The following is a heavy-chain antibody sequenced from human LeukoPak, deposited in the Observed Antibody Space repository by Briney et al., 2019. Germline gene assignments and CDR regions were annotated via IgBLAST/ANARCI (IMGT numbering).Heavy chain of an antibody. D-gene: IGHD6-13*01. Sequence: GGSLRLSCAASGFTFSSYWMSWVRQAPGKGLEWVANIKQDGSEKYYVDSVKGRFTISRDNAKNTLYLQMNSLRAEDTAVYYCASKYSSSWSLGWFDPWGQGTLVTVSS. CDR1: GFTFSSYW. CDR3: ASKYSSSWSLGWFDP. J-gene: IGHJ5*02. CDR2: IKQDGSEK. V-gene: IGHV3-7*01.